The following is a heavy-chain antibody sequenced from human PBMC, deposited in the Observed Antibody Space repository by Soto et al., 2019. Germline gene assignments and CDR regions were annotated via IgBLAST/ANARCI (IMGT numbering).Heavy chain of an antibody. V-gene: IGHV5-51*01. CDR3: ARHEAAYSSSWYELGYYYGMDV. Sequence: PGESLKISCKGSGYSFTSYWIGWVRQMPGKGLEWMGIIYPGDSDTRYSPSFQGQVTISADKSISTAYLQWSSLKASDTAMYYCARHEAAYSSSWYELGYYYGMDVWGQGTTVTVSS. J-gene: IGHJ6*02. D-gene: IGHD6-13*01. CDR1: GYSFTSYW. CDR2: IYPGDSDT.